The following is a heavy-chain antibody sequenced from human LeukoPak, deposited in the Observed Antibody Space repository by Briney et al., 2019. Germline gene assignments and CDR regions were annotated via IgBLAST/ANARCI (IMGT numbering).Heavy chain of an antibody. V-gene: IGHV6-1*01. D-gene: IGHD3-3*01. J-gene: IGHJ6*03. CDR2: TYYRSKWYN. CDR3: ARDHHRSGDFWPYMDA. CDR1: GDSVSSNSAA. Sequence: SQTLSLTCAISGDSVSSNSAAWNWIRQSPSRGLEWLGRTYYRSKWYNDYAVSVKSRITINPDTSKNQFSLQLNSVTPEDTAVYYCARDHHRSGDFWPYMDAWGKGTTVTVSS.